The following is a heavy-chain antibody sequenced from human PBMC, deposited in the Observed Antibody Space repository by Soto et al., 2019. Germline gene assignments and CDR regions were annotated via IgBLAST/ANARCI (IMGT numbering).Heavy chain of an antibody. V-gene: IGHV1-8*01. CDR3: TRGTGASDF. Sequence: QVQLVQSGAEVKRPGASVKVSCKASGYTFSSYDINWVRQATGQGLEWMGWMNPNSGYTGYAQKFQGRLTVTRNTSISTAYMELRSLRSDDTAVYYCTRGTGASDFWGQGTLVTVSS. J-gene: IGHJ4*02. CDR1: GYTFSSYD. CDR2: MNPNSGYT.